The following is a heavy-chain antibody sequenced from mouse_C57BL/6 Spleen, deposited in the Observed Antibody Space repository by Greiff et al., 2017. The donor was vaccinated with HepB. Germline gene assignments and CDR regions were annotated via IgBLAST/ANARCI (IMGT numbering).Heavy chain of an antibody. V-gene: IGHV1-42*01. J-gene: IGHJ1*03. CDR2: INPSTGGT. CDR1: GYSFTGYY. CDR3: ARVTTVGYFDV. Sequence: VQLQQSGPELVKPGASVKISCKASGYSFTGYYMNWVKQSPGKSLEWIGEINPSTGGTTYNQKFKAKATLTVDKSSSTAYMQLKSLTSEDSAVYYCARVTTVGYFDVWGTGTTVTVSS. D-gene: IGHD1-1*01.